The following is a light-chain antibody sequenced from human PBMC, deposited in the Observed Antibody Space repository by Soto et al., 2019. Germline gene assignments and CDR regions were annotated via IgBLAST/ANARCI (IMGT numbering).Light chain of an antibody. CDR1: ASSIAARYD. CDR2: GNN. Sequence: QSVLTQPPSVSGAPGQRVTISCTGTASSIAARYDVHWYQQIPGKAPNLLIYGNNNRPSGVPDRFSASKSGISASLAITGLQADDEADYYCQSYDNSLNEWVFGGGTKVTVL. J-gene: IGLJ3*02. V-gene: IGLV1-40*01. CDR3: QSYDNSLNEWV.